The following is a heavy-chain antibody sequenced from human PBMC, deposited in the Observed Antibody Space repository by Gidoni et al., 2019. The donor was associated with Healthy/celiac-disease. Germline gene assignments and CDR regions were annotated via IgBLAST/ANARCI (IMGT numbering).Heavy chain of an antibody. D-gene: IGHD3-10*01. CDR1: GFTFSSYA. J-gene: IGHJ4*02. V-gene: IGHV3-23*01. CDR2: ICGSGGST. CDR3: AKRLGQVRPYFDY. Sequence: EVQLLESGGGLVQTGGSMRLSCAASGFTFSSYAMSWVRQAPGKGLVWVSAICGSGGSTYYADSVKGRFTISRDNSKNTLYLQMNSLRAEDTAVYYCAKRLGQVRPYFDYWGQGTLVTVSS.